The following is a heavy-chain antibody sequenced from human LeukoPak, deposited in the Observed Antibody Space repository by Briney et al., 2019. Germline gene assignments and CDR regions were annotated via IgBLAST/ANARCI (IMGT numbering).Heavy chain of an antibody. CDR2: ISSSSSYI. CDR1: GFTFSSYE. V-gene: IGHV3-21*01. Sequence: GGSLRLSCAASGFTFSSYEMNWVRQAPGKGLEWVSSISSSSSYIYYADSVKGRFTISRDNAKNSLYLQMNSLRAEDTAVYYCAREPSPVRFDPWGQGTLVTVSS. D-gene: IGHD3-22*01. J-gene: IGHJ5*02. CDR3: AREPSPVRFDP.